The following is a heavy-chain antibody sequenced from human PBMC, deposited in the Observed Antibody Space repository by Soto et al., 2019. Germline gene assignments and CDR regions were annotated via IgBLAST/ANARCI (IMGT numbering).Heavy chain of an antibody. CDR1: GGSISVYY. CDR3: ARGVGSSPPQY. Sequence: SETLCLTCTISGGSISVYYWSWIRQSPRQGLEWIGYVYDNGRPYYSPSLKSRVIISADTSKNQISLKLTSATAADTAVYYCARGVGSSPPQYWGRGTLVTVSS. CDR2: VYDNGRP. D-gene: IGHD1-26*01. J-gene: IGHJ4*02. V-gene: IGHV4-59*01.